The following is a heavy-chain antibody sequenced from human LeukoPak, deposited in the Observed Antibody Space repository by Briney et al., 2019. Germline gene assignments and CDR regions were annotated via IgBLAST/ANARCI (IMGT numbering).Heavy chain of an antibody. CDR3: ARVVRCSGGSCYYYFDY. CDR2: IYYSGST. D-gene: IGHD2-15*01. V-gene: IGHV4-30-4*08. J-gene: IGHJ4*02. Sequence: PSETLSLTCTVSGGSISSGDYYWSWIRQPPGKGLEWIGYIYYSGSTYYNPSLKSRVTISVDTSKNQSSLKLSSVTAADTAVYYCARVVRCSGGSCYYYFDYWGQGTLVTVSS. CDR1: GGSISSGDYY.